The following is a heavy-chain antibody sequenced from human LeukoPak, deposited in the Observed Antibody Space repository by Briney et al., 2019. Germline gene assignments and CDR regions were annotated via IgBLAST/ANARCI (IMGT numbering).Heavy chain of an antibody. CDR1: GGSISSYY. D-gene: IGHD3-9*01. J-gene: IGHJ4*02. Sequence: SETLSLTSTVSGGSISSYYWSWIRQPPGKGLEWIGYIYYSGSTNYNPSLKSRVTISVDTSKNQFSLKLSSVTAADTAVYYCARDRGDILTGYYNGLDYWGQGTLVTVSS. CDR3: ARDRGDILTGYYNGLDY. V-gene: IGHV4-59*01. CDR2: IYYSGST.